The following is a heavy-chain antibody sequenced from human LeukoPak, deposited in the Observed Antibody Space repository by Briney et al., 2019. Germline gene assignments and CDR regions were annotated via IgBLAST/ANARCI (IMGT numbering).Heavy chain of an antibody. CDR3: AKHSGSTGAFDI. D-gene: IGHD1-26*01. J-gene: IGHJ3*02. CDR1: GFTFSSYA. CDR2: ISYDGSNK. V-gene: IGHV3-30*18. Sequence: PGGSLRLSCAASGFTFSSYAMHWVRQAPGKGLEWVAVISYDGSNKYYADSVKGRFTISRDNSKNTLYLQMNSLRAEDTAVYYCAKHSGSTGAFDIWGQGTMVTVSS.